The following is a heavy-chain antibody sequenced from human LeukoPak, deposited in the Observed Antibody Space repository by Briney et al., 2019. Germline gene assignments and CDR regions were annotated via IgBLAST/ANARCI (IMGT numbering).Heavy chain of an antibody. V-gene: IGHV4-34*01. CDR1: GGSFSGYY. CDR3: ARGAAAGLLHAFDI. Sequence: SETLSLTCAVYGGSFSGYYWSWIRQPPGKGLEWIGEINHSGSTNYNPSLKSRVTISVDTSKNQFSLKLSSVTAADTAVYYCARGAAAGLLHAFDIWGQGTMVTVSS. J-gene: IGHJ3*02. D-gene: IGHD6-13*01. CDR2: INHSGST.